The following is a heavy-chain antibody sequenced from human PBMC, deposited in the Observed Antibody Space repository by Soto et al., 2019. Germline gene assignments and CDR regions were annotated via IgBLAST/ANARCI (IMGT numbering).Heavy chain of an antibody. V-gene: IGHV5-10-1*01. D-gene: IGHD2-2*01. CDR3: ASSPRGYCSSTSCRELGNYYGMDV. CDR2: IDPSDSYT. J-gene: IGHJ6*02. Sequence: ASVKVSCKASGYSFTSYWISWVRQMLGKGLEWMGRIDPSDSYTNYSPSFQGHVTISADKSISTAYLQRSSLKASDTAMYYCASSPRGYCSSTSCRELGNYYGMDVWGQGTTVTVSS. CDR1: GYSFTSYW.